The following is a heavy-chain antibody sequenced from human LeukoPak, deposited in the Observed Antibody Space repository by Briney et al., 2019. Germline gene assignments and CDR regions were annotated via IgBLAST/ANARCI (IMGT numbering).Heavy chain of an antibody. Sequence: GGSLRLSCAASGFTFSSYAMNWVRQAPGKGLEWVSTINPSGGTTYYADSVKGRFTISRDNSKNTLYLQMNSLRAEDTAVYYCARDTYYYDSSGPDYWGQGTLVTVSS. J-gene: IGHJ4*02. CDR2: INPSGGTT. D-gene: IGHD3-22*01. CDR3: ARDTYYYDSSGPDY. V-gene: IGHV3-23*01. CDR1: GFTFSSYA.